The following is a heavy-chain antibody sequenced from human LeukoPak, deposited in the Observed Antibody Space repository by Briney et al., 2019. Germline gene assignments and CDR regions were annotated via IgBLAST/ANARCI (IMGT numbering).Heavy chain of an antibody. D-gene: IGHD5-12*01. J-gene: IGHJ4*02. CDR1: GFTFSSYG. Sequence: GGSLRLSCAASGFTFSSYGMHWVRQATGKGLEWVVLISVDGSNQYYADPVKGRFNISRNNSKNTLYLQMNSLRAEDTAVYYCAKDAGPIVATILIDYFNDCWGQGTLVTVSS. CDR3: AKDAGPIVATILIDYFNDC. CDR2: ISVDGSNQ. V-gene: IGHV3-30*18.